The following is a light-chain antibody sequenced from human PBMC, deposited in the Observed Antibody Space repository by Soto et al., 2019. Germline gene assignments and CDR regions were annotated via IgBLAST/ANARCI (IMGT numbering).Light chain of an antibody. Sequence: QSALTQPPSASGSPGQSVTISCTGTSSDVGGYNYVSWYQQHPGKAPKLMIYEVSKRPSGVPDRFSGSKSGNTASLTVSGLQAEDEADYYCSSYAGSNKFLFGGGTK. V-gene: IGLV2-8*01. CDR1: SSDVGGYNY. CDR3: SSYAGSNKFL. CDR2: EVS. J-gene: IGLJ2*01.